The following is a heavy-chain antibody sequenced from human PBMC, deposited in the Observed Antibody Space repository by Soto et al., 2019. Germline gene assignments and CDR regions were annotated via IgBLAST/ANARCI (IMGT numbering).Heavy chain of an antibody. CDR3: AREYCTNGVCYGYFDY. D-gene: IGHD2-8*01. CDR2: IYYSGST. V-gene: IGHV4-59*01. CDR1: GGSISSYY. Sequence: QVHLQESGPGLVKPSETLSLTCTVSGGSISSYYWSWIRQPPGKGLGWIGYIYYSGSTNYNPSLKSRVTISVDTSKNQFSLKLSSVTAADTAVYYCAREYCTNGVCYGYFDYWGQGTLVTVSS. J-gene: IGHJ4*02.